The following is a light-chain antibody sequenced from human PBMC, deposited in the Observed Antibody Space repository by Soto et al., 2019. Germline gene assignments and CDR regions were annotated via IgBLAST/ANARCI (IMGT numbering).Light chain of an antibody. J-gene: IGKJ2*01. CDR3: QQSSNSPMYT. CDR1: QSIAYY. Sequence: DIPMTQSPSSLSASVGDRVTITCRASQSIAYYVNWFQQKPGKAPKLLIYAASSLQSGVPSRFSGSGSGTDFTLTISSLQPEDFATYYCQQSSNSPMYTFGQGTKVYI. CDR2: AAS. V-gene: IGKV1-39*01.